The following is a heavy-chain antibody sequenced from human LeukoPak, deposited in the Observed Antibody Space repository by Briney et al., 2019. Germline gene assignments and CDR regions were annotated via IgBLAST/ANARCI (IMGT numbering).Heavy chain of an antibody. V-gene: IGHV4-39*01. CDR3: ARHAPSGWYCSSTSCPPFDY. D-gene: IGHD2-2*01. CDR2: INHSGST. Sequence: PSETLSLTCSVSGGSVNSTTYYWSWIRQPPGKGLEWIGEINHSGSTNYNPSLKSRVTISVDTSKNQFSLKLSSVTAADTAVYYCARHAPSGWYCSSTSCPPFDYWGQGTLVTVSS. CDR1: GGSVNSTTYY. J-gene: IGHJ4*02.